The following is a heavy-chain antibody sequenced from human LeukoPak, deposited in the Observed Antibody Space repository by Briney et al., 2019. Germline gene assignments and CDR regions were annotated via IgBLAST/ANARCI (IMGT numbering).Heavy chain of an antibody. CDR1: GYSFTTYG. CDR2: ISAYNGNT. V-gene: IGHV1-18*01. Sequence: ASVKVSCKASGYSFTTYGISWVRQAPGQGPEWMGWISAYNGNTNYAQKLQGRVTMTTDTSTSTAYMELRSLRSDDTAVYYCARAYSGSYSRYWGQGTLVTVSS. J-gene: IGHJ4*03. D-gene: IGHD1-26*01. CDR3: ARAYSGSYSRY.